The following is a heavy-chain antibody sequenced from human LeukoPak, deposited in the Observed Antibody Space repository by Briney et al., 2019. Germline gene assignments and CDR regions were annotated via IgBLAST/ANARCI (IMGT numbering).Heavy chain of an antibody. J-gene: IGHJ4*02. D-gene: IGHD3-22*01. CDR3: ARSVDYFDNTGPHMMFDY. CDR2: IYYTGII. CDR1: GGSFSDYS. Sequence: TASETLSLTCAVYGGSFSDYSWSWIRQPPGKGLEWIGYIYYTGIIKYNPSLTSRVSMSVDTSKNQFFLKMKSVTAADTAVYHCARSVDYFDNTGPHMMFDYWGQGSLVTVSS. V-gene: IGHV4-59*01.